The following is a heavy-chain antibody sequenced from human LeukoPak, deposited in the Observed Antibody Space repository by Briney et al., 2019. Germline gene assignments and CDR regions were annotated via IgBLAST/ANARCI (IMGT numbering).Heavy chain of an antibody. J-gene: IGHJ5*02. D-gene: IGHD1-26*01. CDR3: ARESHEGATRAYNWFDP. V-gene: IGHV3-30-3*01. Sequence: GGSLRLSCAATGFTFNTFAMHWVRQAPGKGLEWLGLISYDGDKQIYPASVKGRFSFSRDNSNNTLYLQMNNLRPEDRALYYCARESHEGATRAYNWFDPWGQGTLVSASS. CDR2: ISYDGDKQ. CDR1: GFTFNTFA.